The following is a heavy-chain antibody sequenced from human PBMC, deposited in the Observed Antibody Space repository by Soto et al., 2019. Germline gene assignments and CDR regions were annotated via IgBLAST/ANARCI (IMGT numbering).Heavy chain of an antibody. CDR1: GGSFTTYY. J-gene: IGHJ4*02. D-gene: IGHD6-13*01. CDR2: IHHTGSG. V-gene: IGHV4-34*01. Sequence: ETLSLTCGVYGGSFTTYYWSWIRQPPGKGLEWIGEIHHTGSGNYNPSLKSRVTISVDPSKKQFSLNLSSVTAADTALYYCARAPPIAAARFDYWGQGTLVTVSS. CDR3: ARAPPIAAARFDY.